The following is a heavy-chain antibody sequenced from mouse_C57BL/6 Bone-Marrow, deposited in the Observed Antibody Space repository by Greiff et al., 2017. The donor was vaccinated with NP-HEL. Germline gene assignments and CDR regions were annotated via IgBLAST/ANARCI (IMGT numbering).Heavy chain of an antibody. Sequence: EVKVVESGGGLVQPGGSLKLSCAASGFTFSDYGMAWVRQAPRKGPEWVAFISNLAYSIYYADTVTGRFTISRENAKNTLYLEMSSLRSEDTAMYYCARHRGPYYYAMDYWGQGTSVTVSS. D-gene: IGHD3-1*01. V-gene: IGHV5-15*01. CDR1: GFTFSDYG. CDR3: ARHRGPYYYAMDY. J-gene: IGHJ4*01. CDR2: ISNLAYSI.